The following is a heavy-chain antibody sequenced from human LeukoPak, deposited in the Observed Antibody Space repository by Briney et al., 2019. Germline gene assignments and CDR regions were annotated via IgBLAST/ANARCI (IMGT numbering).Heavy chain of an antibody. CDR2: IIPIFGTA. J-gene: IGHJ6*02. V-gene: IGHV1-69*01. Sequence: PVKVSCKASGGTFSSYAISWVRQAPGQGLEWMGGIIPIFGTANYAQKFQGRVTITADESMSTAYMELSSLRSEDTAVYYCARVTGVRGTNYYYYGMDVWGQGTTVTVSS. CDR3: ARVTGVRGTNYYYYGMDV. D-gene: IGHD7-27*01. CDR1: GGTFSSYA.